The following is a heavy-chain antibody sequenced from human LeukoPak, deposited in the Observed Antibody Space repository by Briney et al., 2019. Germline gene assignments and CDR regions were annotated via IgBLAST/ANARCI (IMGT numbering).Heavy chain of an antibody. Sequence: ASVKVSCKASGYTFTTFGITWVRQAPGQGLEWMGWINVYNGNTYYAQKLQGRVTMTTDTSTSIAYMELRSLRSDDTAVYYCARPRSSSWGIDYWGQGTLVTVSS. J-gene: IGHJ4*02. CDR1: GYTFTTFG. CDR2: INVYNGNT. V-gene: IGHV1-18*04. CDR3: ARPRSSSWGIDY. D-gene: IGHD6-13*01.